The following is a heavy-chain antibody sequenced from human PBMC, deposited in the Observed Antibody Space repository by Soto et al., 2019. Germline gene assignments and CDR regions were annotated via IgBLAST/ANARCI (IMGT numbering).Heavy chain of an antibody. CDR3: APTLFRGNSYDD. Sequence: PXESLKIYWKGSGYRFTNYLLAWVRQMPGKGLEWMGIVYPAGSDIRYSPSFQGQVTISADKSINTAYLQWSSLRASDTAMYYCAPTLFRGNSYDDWGQGALVTVSS. V-gene: IGHV5-51*01. CDR1: GYRFTNYL. D-gene: IGHD2-21*02. CDR2: VYPAGSDI. J-gene: IGHJ4*02.